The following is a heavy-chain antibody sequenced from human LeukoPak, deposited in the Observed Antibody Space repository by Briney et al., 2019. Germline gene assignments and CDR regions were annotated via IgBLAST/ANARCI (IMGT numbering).Heavy chain of an antibody. CDR3: AVLQPPVYDFSFDY. Sequence: SVNVSCKASGYTFTGYYMHWVRQAPGQGLEWIGWIVVGSGNTNYAQKFQERVTITRDMSTSTAYMELSSLRSEDAAVYYCAVLQPPVYDFSFDYWGQGTLVTVSS. V-gene: IGHV1-58*02. D-gene: IGHD3-3*01. CDR1: GYTFTGYY. J-gene: IGHJ4*02. CDR2: IVVGSGNT.